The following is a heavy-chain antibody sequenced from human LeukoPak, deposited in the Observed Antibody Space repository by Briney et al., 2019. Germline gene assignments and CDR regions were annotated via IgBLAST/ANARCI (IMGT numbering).Heavy chain of an antibody. CDR3: AKSIMGPAGLLDN. CDR1: GFTFSSYA. J-gene: IGHJ4*02. D-gene: IGHD3-16*01. Sequence: AGGSLRLSCAASGFTFSSYAMSWVRQAPGKGLEWVSLLSGRGRHTNYADSVKGRFTISTDNSKNTLILQMNSLRADETAIYYCAKSIMGPAGLLDNWGQGTLVTVSS. V-gene: IGHV3-23*01. CDR2: LSGRGRHT.